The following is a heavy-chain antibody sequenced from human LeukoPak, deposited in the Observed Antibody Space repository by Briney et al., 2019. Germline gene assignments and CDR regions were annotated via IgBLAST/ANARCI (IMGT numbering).Heavy chain of an antibody. V-gene: IGHV3-7*03. J-gene: IGHJ4*02. CDR2: VKQDGSEK. D-gene: IGHD2-15*01. CDR1: GFTFSSYW. CDR3: GRVSESLVNGGVSWSFDN. Sequence: GGSLRLSCAASGFTFSSYWMSWVRQAPGKGLEWVANVKQDGSEKYYVDSVKGRFTISRDNAKNSLYLQMNSLRAEDTAVYYCGRVSESLVNGGVSWSFDNWGQGTLVTVSS.